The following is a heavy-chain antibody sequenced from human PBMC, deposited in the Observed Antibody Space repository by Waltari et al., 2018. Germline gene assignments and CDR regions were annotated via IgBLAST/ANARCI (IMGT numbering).Heavy chain of an antibody. Sequence: QVQLQQWGAGLLKPSETLSLTCAVYGGSFSGYYWSWIRQPPGKGLEWIGEINHSGSTYYNPSLKSRVTISVDTSKNQCSLKLSSVTAADTAVYYCARQGGGGSHDAFDIWGQGTMVTVSS. CDR3: ARQGGGGSHDAFDI. V-gene: IGHV4-34*01. CDR1: GGSFSGYY. CDR2: INHSGST. J-gene: IGHJ3*02. D-gene: IGHD2-15*01.